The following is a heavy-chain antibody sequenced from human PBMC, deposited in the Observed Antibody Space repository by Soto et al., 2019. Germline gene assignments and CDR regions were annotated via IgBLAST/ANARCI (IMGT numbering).Heavy chain of an antibody. D-gene: IGHD4-17*01. J-gene: IGHJ6*02. V-gene: IGHV3-23*01. Sequence: GGSLRLSCAASGFTFSSYAMSWVRQAPGKGLEWVSAISGSGGSTYYADSVKGRFTISRDNSKNTLYLQMNSLRAEDTAVYYCAKFTIGDYPYYYYGMDVWGQGTTVTVSS. CDR3: AKFTIGDYPYYYYGMDV. CDR2: ISGSGGST. CDR1: GFTFSSYA.